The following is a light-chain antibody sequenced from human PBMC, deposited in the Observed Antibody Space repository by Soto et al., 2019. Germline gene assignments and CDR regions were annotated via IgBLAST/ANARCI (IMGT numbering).Light chain of an antibody. CDR2: EVS. CDR3: SSYTSSSTLVV. CDR1: SSDVGGYNY. Sequence: QSALTQPASVSGSTGQSITISCTGTSSDVGGYNYVSWYQQHTGKAPKLMIYEVSNRPSGVSNRFSGSKSGNTASLTISGIQAEDEADYYCSSYTSSSTLVVFGGWNKLTVL. V-gene: IGLV2-14*01. J-gene: IGLJ2*01.